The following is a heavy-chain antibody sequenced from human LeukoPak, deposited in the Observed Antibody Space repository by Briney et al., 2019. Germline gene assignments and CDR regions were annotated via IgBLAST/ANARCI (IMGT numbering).Heavy chain of an antibody. CDR1: GYTFTGYY. V-gene: IGHV1-2*02. Sequence: ASVKVSCKASGYTFTGYYMHWVRQAPGQGLEWMGWINPNSGGTNYAQKFQGRVTMTRDTSISTAYMELSRLRPDDTAVYCCARAHDSSGYYSDAFDIWGQGTMVTVSS. CDR3: ARAHDSSGYYSDAFDI. J-gene: IGHJ3*02. CDR2: INPNSGGT. D-gene: IGHD3-22*01.